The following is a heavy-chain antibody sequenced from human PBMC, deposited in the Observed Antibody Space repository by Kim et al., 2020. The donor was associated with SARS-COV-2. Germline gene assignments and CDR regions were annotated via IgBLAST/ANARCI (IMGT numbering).Heavy chain of an antibody. CDR3: AREGYDFWSGPNYYYGMDV. J-gene: IGHJ6*02. D-gene: IGHD3-3*01. Sequence: SRVTISVDTSKNQFSLKLSSVTAADTAVYYCAREGYDFWSGPNYYYGMDVWGQGTTVTVSS. V-gene: IGHV4-39*07.